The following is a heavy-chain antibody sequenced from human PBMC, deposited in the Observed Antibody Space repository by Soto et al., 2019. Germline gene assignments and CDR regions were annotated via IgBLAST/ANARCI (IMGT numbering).Heavy chain of an antibody. D-gene: IGHD4-17*01. CDR3: TTGPTTVTTSYYYYYMDV. Sequence: PGGSLRLSCAASGFTFSNAWMSWVRQAPGKGLEWVGRIKSKTDGGTTDYAAPVKGRFTISRDDSKNTLYLQMNSLKTEDTAVYYCTTGPTTVTTSYYYYYMDVWGKGTTVTVSS. V-gene: IGHV3-15*01. CDR1: GFTFSNAW. CDR2: IKSKTDGGTT. J-gene: IGHJ6*03.